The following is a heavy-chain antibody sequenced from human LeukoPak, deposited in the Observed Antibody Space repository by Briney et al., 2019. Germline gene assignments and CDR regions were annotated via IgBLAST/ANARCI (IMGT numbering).Heavy chain of an antibody. D-gene: IGHD3-10*01. J-gene: IGHJ3*02. CDR2: IYTSGST. CDR1: GGSISSGSYY. V-gene: IGHV4-61*02. Sequence: KTSETLSLTCTVSGGSISSGSYYWSWIRQPAGKGLEWIGRIYTSGSTNYNPSLKSRDTISVDTSKNQYALKLSSVTAADSAVYYCARLAYYSYGFDIWGQGTMVTVSS. CDR3: ARLAYYSYGFDI.